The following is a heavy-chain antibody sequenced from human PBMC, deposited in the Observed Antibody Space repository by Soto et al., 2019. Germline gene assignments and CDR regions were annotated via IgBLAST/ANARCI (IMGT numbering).Heavy chain of an antibody. V-gene: IGHV2-5*02. Sequence: QITLKESGPTLVKPTQTLTLTCTFSGFSLSTSGVGVGWIRQPPGKALEWLALIYWDDDKRYSPSLKSRLTITKDTYKHQVVLTMTNMDPVDTATYYCAHRRINMRAFDIWGQGTMVTVSS. CDR3: AHRRINMRAFDI. D-gene: IGHD3-10*01. J-gene: IGHJ3*02. CDR2: IYWDDDK. CDR1: GFSLSTSGVG.